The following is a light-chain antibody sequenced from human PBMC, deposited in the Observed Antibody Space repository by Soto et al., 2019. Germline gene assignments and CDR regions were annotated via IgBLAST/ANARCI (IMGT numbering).Light chain of an antibody. CDR3: QQYGGSPIT. CDR2: GAF. CDR1: QSVSSN. J-gene: IGKJ5*01. Sequence: EIVFTQSPATLSVSPGERATLSCRASQSVSSNLAWYQQKPGQAPRFLIYGAFSRATGIPDRFSGSGSGTDFTLTISRLEPDDFALYFCQQYGGSPITFGLGTRLENK. V-gene: IGKV3-20*01.